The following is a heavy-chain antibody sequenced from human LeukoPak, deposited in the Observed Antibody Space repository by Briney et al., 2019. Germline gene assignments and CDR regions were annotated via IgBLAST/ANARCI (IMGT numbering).Heavy chain of an antibody. V-gene: IGHV1-18*01. D-gene: IGHD6-19*01. J-gene: IGHJ4*02. CDR3: AREGPRAGSGWPLDY. CDR2: ISAYNGNT. Sequence: ASVKVSCKASGYTFTSYGISWVRQAPGQGLEWMGWISAYNGNTNYAQKLQGRVTMTTDTSTSTAYMELRSLRSDDTAVYYCAREGPRAGSGWPLDYWGQGTLVTVSS. CDR1: GYTFTSYG.